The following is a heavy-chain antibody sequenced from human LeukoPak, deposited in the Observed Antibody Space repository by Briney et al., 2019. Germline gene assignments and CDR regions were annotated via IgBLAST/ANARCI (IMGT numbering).Heavy chain of an antibody. Sequence: GGSLRFSCAASGFSFTYYAMHWVRRAPGKGLEWVAIISYDGSSRFYADSVKGRFTISRDNSKNTLYLQMNSLRVGDTAVYYCAKSFGYSRSWFDNWGQGTLVTVSS. CDR2: ISYDGSSR. J-gene: IGHJ4*02. D-gene: IGHD6-13*01. CDR3: AKSFGYSRSWFDN. V-gene: IGHV3-30-3*02. CDR1: GFSFTYYA.